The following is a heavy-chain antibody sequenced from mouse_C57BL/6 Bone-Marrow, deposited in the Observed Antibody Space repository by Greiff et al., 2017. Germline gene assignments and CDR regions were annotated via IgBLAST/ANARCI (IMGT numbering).Heavy chain of an antibody. CDR2: IYPGCGST. J-gene: IGHJ2*01. V-gene: IGHV1-55*01. Sequence: QVQLQQPGAELVKPGASVKMSCKASGYTFTSYWIPWVKQGPGQGLEWIGDIYPGCGSTNYNEKFKSKATLTVDTSSNTAYMQLSSLTSGDSAVYYCARGFYNEDWGQGTTLTVSS. CDR1: GYTFTSYW. D-gene: IGHD1-3*01. CDR3: ARGFYNED.